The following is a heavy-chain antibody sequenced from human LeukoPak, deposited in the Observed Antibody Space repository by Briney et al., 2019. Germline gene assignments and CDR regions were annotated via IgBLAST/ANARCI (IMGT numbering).Heavy chain of an antibody. V-gene: IGHV1-24*01. CDR1: GYTLTELS. Sequence: ASVKVSCKVSGYTLTELSMHWVRQAPGKGLEWMGGFDPEDGETIYAQKFQGRVTMTEDTSTDTAYMELSSLRSGDTAVYYCATAPGGYYYDSSGHIPKKGCAFDIWGQGTMVTVSS. D-gene: IGHD3-22*01. CDR3: ATAPGGYYYDSSGHIPKKGCAFDI. J-gene: IGHJ3*02. CDR2: FDPEDGET.